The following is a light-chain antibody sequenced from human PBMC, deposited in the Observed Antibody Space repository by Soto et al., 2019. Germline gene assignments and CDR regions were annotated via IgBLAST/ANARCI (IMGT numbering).Light chain of an antibody. J-gene: IGLJ3*02. V-gene: IGLV2-11*01. CDR3: CSYAGSYTLRV. Sequence: QSALTQPRSVSGSPGQSVTISCTGTSSDVGGYNFVSWYQQCPGEAPKLIIYDVSKRPSGVPDRFSGSKSGNTASLTISGLQAEDEADYYCCSYAGSYTLRVFGGGTKLTVL. CDR1: SSDVGGYNF. CDR2: DVS.